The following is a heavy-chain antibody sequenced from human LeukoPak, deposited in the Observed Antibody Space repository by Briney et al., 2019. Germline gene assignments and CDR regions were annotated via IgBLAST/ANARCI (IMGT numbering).Heavy chain of an antibody. Sequence: PGGSLRLSCAASRFTLSSYWMSWVRQAPGKGLEWVANIKQDGSEKYYVDSVKGRFTISRDNARNSLYLQMNGLRAEDTAVYYCASDPYSGDYGPYYYYYMDVWGKGTTVTISS. CDR1: RFTLSSYW. CDR2: IKQDGSEK. D-gene: IGHD1-26*01. CDR3: ASDPYSGDYGPYYYYYMDV. V-gene: IGHV3-7*01. J-gene: IGHJ6*03.